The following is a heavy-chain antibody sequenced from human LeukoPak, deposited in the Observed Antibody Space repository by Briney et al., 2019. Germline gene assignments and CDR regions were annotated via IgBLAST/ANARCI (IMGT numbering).Heavy chain of an antibody. CDR3: ARVASSVMDC. Sequence: SETLSLTCTVSGVSISPFYWSWIRQPPGEGLEWIGYIHYSGSTNYNPSLTSRVTISLDTSKNQFSLKMNSVTTADTAVYYCARVASSVMDCWGQGILVTVSS. CDR1: GVSISPFY. V-gene: IGHV4-59*01. J-gene: IGHJ4*02. D-gene: IGHD2-8*01. CDR2: IHYSGST.